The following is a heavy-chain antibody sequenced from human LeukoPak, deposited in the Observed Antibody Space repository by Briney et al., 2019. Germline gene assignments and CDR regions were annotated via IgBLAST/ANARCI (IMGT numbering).Heavy chain of an antibody. CDR3: ARDPILKSRADYYDSSGYYPNWFDP. Sequence: GGSLRLSCGASGSRLGSYSMDWVRQAPGKGLEWVSHINSGSSTIYYADSVKGRFTISRDNAKDSLYLQMNSLRAEDTAVYYCARDPILKSRADYYDSSGYYPNWFDPWGQGTLVTVSS. D-gene: IGHD3-22*01. CDR1: GSRLGSYS. V-gene: IGHV3-48*04. J-gene: IGHJ5*02. CDR2: INSGSSTI.